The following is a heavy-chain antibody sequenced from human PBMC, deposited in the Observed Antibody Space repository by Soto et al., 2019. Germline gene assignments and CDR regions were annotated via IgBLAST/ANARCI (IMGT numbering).Heavy chain of an antibody. CDR2: IYYSGST. CDR3: ARDSWVRGVIIRGNYFDY. J-gene: IGHJ4*02. Sequence: QVQLQEAGPGLVKPSQTLSLTCTVSGGSISSGDYYWSWIRQPPGKGLEWIGYIYYSGSTYYNPSLKGRVNITVDPAKNQLYRNLSSVTAADTAVYYCARDSWVRGVIIRGNYFDYWGQGTLVTVS. CDR1: GGSISSGDYY. D-gene: IGHD3-10*01. V-gene: IGHV4-30-4*01.